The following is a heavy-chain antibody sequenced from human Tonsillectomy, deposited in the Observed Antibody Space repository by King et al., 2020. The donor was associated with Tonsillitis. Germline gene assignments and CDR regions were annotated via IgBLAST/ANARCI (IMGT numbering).Heavy chain of an antibody. CDR2: ISYDGSNK. V-gene: IGHV3-30-3*01. Sequence: VQLVESGGGVVQPGRSLRLSCAASGFTFGSYAMHWVRQAPGKGLEWVALISYDGSNKYYADSVKGRFTISRDNSKNTLYLQMNSLRAEDTAVYYCASPRYYGSGSYYYFEYWGQGTLVTVSS. J-gene: IGHJ4*02. CDR1: GFTFGSYA. D-gene: IGHD3-10*01. CDR3: ASPRYYGSGSYYYFEY.